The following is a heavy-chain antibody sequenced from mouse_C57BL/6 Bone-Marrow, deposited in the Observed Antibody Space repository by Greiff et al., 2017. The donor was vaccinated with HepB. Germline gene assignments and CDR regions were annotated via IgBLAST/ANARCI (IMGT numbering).Heavy chain of an antibody. Sequence: VQLKESGGDLVKPGGSLKLSCAASGFTFSSYGMSWVRQTPDKRLEWVATISSGGSYTYYPDSVKGRFTISRDNAKNTLYLQMSSLKSEDTAMYYCARQIDTWFAYWGQGTLVTVSA. CDR2: ISSGGSYT. J-gene: IGHJ3*01. V-gene: IGHV5-6*01. CDR1: GFTFSSYG. CDR3: ARQIDTWFAY. D-gene: IGHD3-2*01.